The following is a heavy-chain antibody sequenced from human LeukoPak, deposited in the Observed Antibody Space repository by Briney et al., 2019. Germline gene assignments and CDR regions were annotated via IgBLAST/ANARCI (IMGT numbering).Heavy chain of an antibody. CDR2: IYYSGSS. J-gene: IGHJ4*02. D-gene: IGHD3/OR15-3a*01. V-gene: IGHV4-39*07. CDR3: ARFGPTYFFDY. Sequence: SETPSLTCTVSGDSITNNNCYWGWVRQPPGKGLEWIASIYYSGSSYYNPSLKSRVTMSVDTSKNQFSLKLSSVTAADTAVYYCARFGPTYFFDYWGQGTLVTVSS. CDR1: GDSITNNNCY.